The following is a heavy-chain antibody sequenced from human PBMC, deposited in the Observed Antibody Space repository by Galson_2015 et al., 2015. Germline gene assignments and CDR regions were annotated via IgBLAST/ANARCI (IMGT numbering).Heavy chain of an antibody. Sequence: SVKFSCKASGYTFTGYGISWVRQAPGQGLEWLGWISADNGNTKYARKVQGGVTVTTDTATSTAHMELRSLRSDDTAVYYCARDRTPPQIAVPGRGCFYGMDVWGQGGGVSVSS. V-gene: IGHV1-18*01. CDR1: GYTFTGYG. CDR3: ARDRTPPQIAVPGRGCFYGMDV. J-gene: IGHJ6*02. CDR2: ISADNGNT. D-gene: IGHD6-19*01.